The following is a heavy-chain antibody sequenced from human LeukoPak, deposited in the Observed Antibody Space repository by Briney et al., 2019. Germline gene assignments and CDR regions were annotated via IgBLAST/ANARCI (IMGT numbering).Heavy chain of an antibody. J-gene: IGHJ4*02. CDR1: GFTFSSYW. Sequence: PGGSLRLSCAASGFTFSSYWMSWVRQAPGKGLEWVANIKQDGSEKYYVDSVKGRFTISRDNAKNSLYLQMNSLRAEDTAVYYCASLTLGYYYDSSGYYEYNYWGQGTLVTVSS. D-gene: IGHD3-22*01. CDR3: ASLTLGYYYDSSGYYEYNY. V-gene: IGHV3-7*01. CDR2: IKQDGSEK.